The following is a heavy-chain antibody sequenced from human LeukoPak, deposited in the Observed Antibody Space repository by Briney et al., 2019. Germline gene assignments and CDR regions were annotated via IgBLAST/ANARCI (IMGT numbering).Heavy chain of an antibody. Sequence: ASVKVSCKASGYTFTSYDINWVRQATGQGLEWMGWMNSNSGNTGYAQKFQGRVTMTRNTSISTAYMELSSLRSEDTAVYYCASWHYGSGSYYFDYWGQGTLVTVSS. V-gene: IGHV1-8*01. CDR3: ASWHYGSGSYYFDY. J-gene: IGHJ4*02. CDR1: GYTFTSYD. D-gene: IGHD3-10*01. CDR2: MNSNSGNT.